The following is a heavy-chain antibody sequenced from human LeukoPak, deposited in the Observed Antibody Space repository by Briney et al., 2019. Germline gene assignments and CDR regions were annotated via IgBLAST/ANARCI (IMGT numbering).Heavy chain of an antibody. CDR3: AKRGIAIRSFIIGGFHTAAYYFDA. Sequence: GGSLRLSCAVSGITFSNYDMTWVRQAPGKGLEWVAGIREGGGSTKYADSVKGRFIISRDNPKKTLNLQMTSLRAEDTAVYFCAKRGIAIRSFIIGGFHTAAYYFDAWGRGALVTVSS. V-gene: IGHV3-23*01. CDR2: IREGGGST. D-gene: IGHD3-3*01. CDR1: GITFSNYD. J-gene: IGHJ4*02.